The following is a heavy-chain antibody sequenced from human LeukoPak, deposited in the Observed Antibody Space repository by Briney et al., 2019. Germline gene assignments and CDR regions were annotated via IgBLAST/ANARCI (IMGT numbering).Heavy chain of an antibody. CDR1: GFTFSSYS. V-gene: IGHV3-48*04. J-gene: IGHJ6*03. CDR3: ARDPCSSTSCRRYYYYYYMDV. D-gene: IGHD2-2*01. CDR2: ISSSSSTI. Sequence: PGGSLRLSCAASGFTFSSYSMNWVRQAPGKGLEWVSYISSSSSTIYYADSVKGRLTISRDNAKNSLYLQMNSLRAEDTAVYYCARDPCSSTSCRRYYYYYYMDVWGKGTTVTVSS.